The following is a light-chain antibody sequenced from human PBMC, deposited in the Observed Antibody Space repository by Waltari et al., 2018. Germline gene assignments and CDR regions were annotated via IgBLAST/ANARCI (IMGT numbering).Light chain of an antibody. CDR1: SSDIGGFNY. CDR2: GVS. CDR3: SSFTRAKTWV. Sequence: QSALTQPASVSGSPRQSITISCPGTSSDIGGFNYVSWYQQHSGKAPRLIIFGVSDRPSGVSNRFSGSKSGNTASLTISGLQAEDEADYYCSSFTRAKTWVFGGGTKVTVL. J-gene: IGLJ3*02. V-gene: IGLV2-14*03.